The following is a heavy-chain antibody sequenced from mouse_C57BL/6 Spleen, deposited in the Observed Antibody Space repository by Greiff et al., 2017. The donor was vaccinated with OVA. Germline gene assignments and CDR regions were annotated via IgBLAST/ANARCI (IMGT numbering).Heavy chain of an antibody. CDR3: ARGGDGYDDCDY. V-gene: IGHV1-4*01. D-gene: IGHD2-2*01. J-gene: IGHJ2*01. CDR2: INPSSGYT. Sequence: QVQLKESGAELARPGASVKMSCKASGYTFTSYTMHWVKQRPGQGLEWIGYINPSSGYTKYNQKFKDKATLTADKSSSTAYMQLSSLTSEDSAVYYCARGGDGYDDCDYWGQGTTLTVSS. CDR1: GYTFTSYT.